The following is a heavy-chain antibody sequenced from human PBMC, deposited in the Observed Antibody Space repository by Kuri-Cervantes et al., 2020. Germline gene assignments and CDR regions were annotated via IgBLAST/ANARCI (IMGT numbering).Heavy chain of an antibody. Sequence: LRLSCTVSGGSISSSSYYWSWIRQPAGKGLEWIGRIYTSGSTNYNPSLKSRVTMSVDTSKNQFSLKLSSVTAADTAVYYCARGASGYNQRIVKYYFDYWGQGTLVTVSS. CDR1: GGSISSSSYY. J-gene: IGHJ4*02. CDR2: IYTSGST. D-gene: IGHD5-12*01. CDR3: ARGASGYNQRIVKYYFDY. V-gene: IGHV4-61*02.